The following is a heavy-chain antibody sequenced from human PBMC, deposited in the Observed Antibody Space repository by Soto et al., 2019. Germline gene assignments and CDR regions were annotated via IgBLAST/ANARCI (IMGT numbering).Heavy chain of an antibody. Sequence: SETLSLTCTVSGGSVTSDEDYWSWIRQYPGKGLEWIGYISNSGSTGYNPSLKTRLSMSVDRSKNQFTLRLPSVTAADTAVYFCATERGSTYGYFDYWGQGTQVTVSS. V-gene: IGHV4-30-4*01. D-gene: IGHD4-17*01. CDR3: ATERGSTYGYFDY. CDR2: ISNSGST. J-gene: IGHJ4*02. CDR1: GGSVTSDEDY.